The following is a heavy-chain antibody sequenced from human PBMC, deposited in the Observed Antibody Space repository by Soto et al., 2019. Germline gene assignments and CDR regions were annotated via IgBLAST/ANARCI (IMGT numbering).Heavy chain of an antibody. CDR3: ARDGSEMDV. V-gene: IGHV4-61*01. D-gene: IGHD2-2*03. CDR1: GGSVSTGSYD. CDR2: IFFTGSA. J-gene: IGHJ6*02. Sequence: SETLSLTCTVSGGSVSTGSYDWSWIRHPPGKGLEWIGKIFFTGSAHYNPSLRNRVTMSVDTSKEQFSLTLTSVTAADTAVYYCARDGSEMDVWGQGTTVTVSS.